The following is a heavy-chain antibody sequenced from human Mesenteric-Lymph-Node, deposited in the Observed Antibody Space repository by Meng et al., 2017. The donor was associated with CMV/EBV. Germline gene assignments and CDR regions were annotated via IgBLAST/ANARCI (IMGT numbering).Heavy chain of an antibody. CDR2: IRFDGVNK. CDR3: AKDTGRNTYGPNWSDP. Sequence: GESLKISCAASGFTFSSYGMHWVRQAPGKGPEWVTFIRFDGVNKYYTDSVKGRFTISRDNSKDTLYLQMNSLRAEDTALYYCAKDTGRNTYGPNWSDPWGQGTLVTVSS. J-gene: IGHJ5*02. D-gene: IGHD5-18*01. V-gene: IGHV3-30*02. CDR1: GFTFSSYG.